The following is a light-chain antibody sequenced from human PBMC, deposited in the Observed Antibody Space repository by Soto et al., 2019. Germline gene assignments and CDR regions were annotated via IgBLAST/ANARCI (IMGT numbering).Light chain of an antibody. Sequence: DIQMTQSPSSLSASVGDRVTLTCRASQRIDDYLGWCKQRPGKAPKSLISAASRLHRGVPSRFSATGTGTEFTLTISSREPEDFATYYCQQYHSYPYTFGQGTKLEIK. V-gene: IGKV1-16*01. CDR2: AAS. CDR1: QRIDDY. CDR3: QQYHSYPYT. J-gene: IGKJ2*01.